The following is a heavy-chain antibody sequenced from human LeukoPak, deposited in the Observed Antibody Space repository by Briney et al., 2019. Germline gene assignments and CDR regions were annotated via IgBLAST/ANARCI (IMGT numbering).Heavy chain of an antibody. J-gene: IGHJ4*02. CDR1: KFTFNNYG. CDR3: AKEGRGFGGYDLNY. Sequence: GGSLRLSCAASKFTFNNYGMHWVRQAPGKGLEWVAVISYDGSNKYYADSVKGRFTISRDNSKNTLYLRINSLRAEDTAVYYCAKEGRGFGGYDLNYWGQETLVTVSS. CDR2: ISYDGSNK. V-gene: IGHV3-30*18. D-gene: IGHD5-12*01.